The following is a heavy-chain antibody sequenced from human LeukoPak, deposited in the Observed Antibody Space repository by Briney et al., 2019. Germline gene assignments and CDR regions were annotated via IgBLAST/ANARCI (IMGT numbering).Heavy chain of an antibody. CDR2: ISYDGSNK. J-gene: IGHJ3*02. CDR3: AKLIVATIGDAFDI. D-gene: IGHD5-12*01. Sequence: GRSLRLSCAASGFTFSSYSMHWVRQAPGKGLEWVAVISYDGSNKYYADSVKGRFTISRDNSKNTLYLQMNSLRAEDTAVYYCAKLIVATIGDAFDIWGQGTMVTVSS. V-gene: IGHV3-30*18. CDR1: GFTFSSYS.